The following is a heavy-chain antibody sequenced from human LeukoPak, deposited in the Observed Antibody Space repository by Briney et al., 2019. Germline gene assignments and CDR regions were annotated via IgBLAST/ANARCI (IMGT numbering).Heavy chain of an antibody. CDR2: IYYSGST. D-gene: IGHD3-22*01. Sequence: SETLSLTCTVSGGSISSYYWSWIRQPPGKGLEWIGYIYYSGSTNYNPSLKSRVTISVDTSKNQFSLKLSSVTAADTAVYYCARVSYDSSGHYYTIPYYFDYWGQGTLVTVSS. CDR3: ARVSYDSSGHYYTIPYYFDY. V-gene: IGHV4-59*01. J-gene: IGHJ4*02. CDR1: GGSISSYY.